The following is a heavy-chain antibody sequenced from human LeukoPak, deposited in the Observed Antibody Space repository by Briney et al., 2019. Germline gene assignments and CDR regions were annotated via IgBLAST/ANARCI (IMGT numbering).Heavy chain of an antibody. J-gene: IGHJ4*02. Sequence: GASVKVSCKASGYTFTSYGISWVRQAPGQGLEWMGWISGYNGNTNYAQKLQGRVTMTTDTSTSTSYMELRSLRSDDTAVYYCARESFSMVRGNHPTFDYWGQGTLVTVSS. D-gene: IGHD3-10*01. CDR2: ISGYNGNT. CDR1: GYTFTSYG. V-gene: IGHV1-18*01. CDR3: ARESFSMVRGNHPTFDY.